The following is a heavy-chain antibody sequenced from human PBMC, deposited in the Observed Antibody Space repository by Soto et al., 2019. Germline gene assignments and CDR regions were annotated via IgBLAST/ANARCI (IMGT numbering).Heavy chain of an antibody. CDR3: AASSSLVAATTYYYYYYMDV. CDR2: IVVGSGNT. CDR1: GFTFTSSA. V-gene: IGHV1-58*02. D-gene: IGHD2-15*01. J-gene: IGHJ6*03. Sequence: SVKVSCKASGFTFTSSAMQWVRQARGQRLEWIGWIVVGSGNTNYAQKFQERVTITRDMSTSTAYMELSSLRSEDTAVYYCAASSSLVAATTYYYYYYMDVWGKGTTVTVSS.